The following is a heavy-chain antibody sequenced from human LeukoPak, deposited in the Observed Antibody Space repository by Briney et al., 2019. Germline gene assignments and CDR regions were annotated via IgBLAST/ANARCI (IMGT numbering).Heavy chain of an antibody. Sequence: SQTLSLTCTVSGGSISSGDYYWSWIRQTPGKGLEWIGYIYYSGSTYYNPSLKSRVTISVDTSKNQFSLKLSSVTAADTAVYYCSVAGREQQPYYMDVWGRGTTVTVSS. V-gene: IGHV4-30-4*08. CDR1: GGSISSGDYY. D-gene: IGHD6-19*01. CDR2: IYYSGST. CDR3: SVAGREQQPYYMDV. J-gene: IGHJ6*03.